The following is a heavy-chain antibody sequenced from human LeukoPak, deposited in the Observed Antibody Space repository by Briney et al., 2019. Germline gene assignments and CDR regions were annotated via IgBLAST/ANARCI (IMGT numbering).Heavy chain of an antibody. CDR2: ISSYNGKT. CDR3: ARDQAATNTQVRFCLD. J-gene: IGHJ4*02. D-gene: IGHD3-9*01. CDR1: GYRFTSYS. V-gene: IGHV1-18*01. Sequence: GASVKVSCKASGYRFTSYSISWVRQAPGQGLEWVGWISSYNGKTNYGKNVQGRVTMTTDTSTSTAYMELRGLRSDDTAVYYCARDQAATNTQVRFCLDWGQGTLVTVSS.